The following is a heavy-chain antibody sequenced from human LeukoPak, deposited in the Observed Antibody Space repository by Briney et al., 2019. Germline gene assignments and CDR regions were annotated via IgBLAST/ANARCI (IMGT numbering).Heavy chain of an antibody. CDR2: INHSGST. J-gene: IGHJ6*02. Sequence: GSLRLSCAASGFTFSDYYMSWIRQPPGKGLEWIGEINHSGSTNYNPSLKSRVTISVDTSKNQFSLKLSSVTAADTAVYYCARGKQYSSGWYHTDYYYYGMDVWGQGTTVTVSS. D-gene: IGHD6-19*01. CDR1: GFTFSDYY. CDR3: ARGKQYSSGWYHTDYYYYGMDV. V-gene: IGHV4-34*01.